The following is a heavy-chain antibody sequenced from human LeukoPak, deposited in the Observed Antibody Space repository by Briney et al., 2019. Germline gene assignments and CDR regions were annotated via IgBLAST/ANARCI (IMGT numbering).Heavy chain of an antibody. Sequence: GGSLRLSCVASGFTFSDAWVNWVRQAPGRGLEWVGRIKRKADGGPTDYAAPVKGRFTISRDDSKDTLYLQMNSLKTEDTAMYYCTTNDAFDIWGQGTMVTVSS. J-gene: IGHJ3*02. CDR3: TTNDAFDI. CDR1: GFTFSDAW. V-gene: IGHV3-15*01. CDR2: IKRKADGGPT.